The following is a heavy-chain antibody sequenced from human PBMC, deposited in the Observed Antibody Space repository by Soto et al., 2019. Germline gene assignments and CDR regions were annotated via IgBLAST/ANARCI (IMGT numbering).Heavy chain of an antibody. D-gene: IGHD3-3*02. V-gene: IGHV4-4*07. CDR2: VKTSGNVIT. CDR1: GGSISRYY. Sequence: SETLSLTCTVSGGSISRYYYWSWLRQPAGGKMEWIGRVKTSGNVITTYNSSLETRVTMSVDKSKNQLSLQLSSVTAADTAVYYCARGSIKLNPNWFDPWGPGILVTVSS. CDR3: ARGSIKLNPNWFDP. J-gene: IGHJ5*02.